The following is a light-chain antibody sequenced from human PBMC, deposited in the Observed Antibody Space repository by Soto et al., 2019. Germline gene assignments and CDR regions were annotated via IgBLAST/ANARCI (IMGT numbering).Light chain of an antibody. CDR2: DVS. CDR3: SSYTSSSTLPYV. Sequence: QSVLTQPASVSGSPGQSITISCTGTSSDVGGYNYVSWYQQHPGKAPKLMIYDVSNRPSGVSNRFSGSKSGNTASLTTSGLQAEDEADYYCSSYTSSSTLPYVFGTGTKVTVL. CDR1: SSDVGGYNY. V-gene: IGLV2-14*01. J-gene: IGLJ1*01.